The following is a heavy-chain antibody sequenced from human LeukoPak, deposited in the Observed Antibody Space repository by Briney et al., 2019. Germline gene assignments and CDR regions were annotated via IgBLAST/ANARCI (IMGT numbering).Heavy chain of an antibody. V-gene: IGHV1-46*01. Sequence: ASVKVSCKASGYTFTSYYIHWLRQAPGQGLEWMGIIKPSSGRTSYAQKFQGRVTMSSDTSTSTVYLELRSLGSDDTAVYYCARDGRFLEWLEEVVRGYYMDVWGKGTTVTVSS. CDR3: ARDGRFLEWLEEVVRGYYMDV. D-gene: IGHD3-3*01. J-gene: IGHJ6*03. CDR2: IKPSSGRT. CDR1: GYTFTSYY.